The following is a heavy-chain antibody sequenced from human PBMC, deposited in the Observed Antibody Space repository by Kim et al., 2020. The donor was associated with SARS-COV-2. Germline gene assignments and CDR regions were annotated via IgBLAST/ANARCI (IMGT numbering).Heavy chain of an antibody. Sequence: GGSLRLSCAASGFTFSSYAMSWVRQAPGKGLEWVSAISGSGGSTYYADSVKCRFTISRDNSNNTLYLQMNSLRAEDTAVYYCAKLVVPAADHAWFDPWGQGTLVTVSS. V-gene: IGHV3-23*01. CDR1: GFTFSSYA. CDR2: ISGSGGST. J-gene: IGHJ5*02. CDR3: AKLVVPAADHAWFDP. D-gene: IGHD2-2*01.